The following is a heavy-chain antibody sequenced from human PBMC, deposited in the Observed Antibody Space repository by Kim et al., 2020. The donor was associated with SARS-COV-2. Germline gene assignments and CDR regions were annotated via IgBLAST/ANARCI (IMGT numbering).Heavy chain of an antibody. D-gene: IGHD6-19*01. CDR2: IYYSGST. Sequence: SETLSLTCTVSGGSISSSSYYWGWIRQPPGKGLEWIGSIYYSGSTYYNPSLKSRVTISVDTSKNQFSLKLSSVTAADTAVYYCARHLDSSGCCDVDYWGQGTLVTVSS. J-gene: IGHJ4*02. CDR3: ARHLDSSGCCDVDY. V-gene: IGHV4-39*01. CDR1: GGSISSSSYY.